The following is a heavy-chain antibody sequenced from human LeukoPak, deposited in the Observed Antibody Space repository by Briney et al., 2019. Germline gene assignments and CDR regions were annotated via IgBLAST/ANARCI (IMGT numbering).Heavy chain of an antibody. D-gene: IGHD5-24*01. CDR1: GFTSSSYG. Sequence: GGSLRLSCAASGFTSSSYGMHWVRQAPGKGLEWVAVISYDGSNKYYADSVKGRFTISRDNSKNTLYLQMNSLRAEDTAVYYCAKMGRLATSDFDYWGQGTLVTVSS. CDR2: ISYDGSNK. J-gene: IGHJ4*02. V-gene: IGHV3-30*18. CDR3: AKMGRLATSDFDY.